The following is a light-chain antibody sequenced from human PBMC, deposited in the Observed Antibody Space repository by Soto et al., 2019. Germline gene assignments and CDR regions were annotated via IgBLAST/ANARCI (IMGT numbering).Light chain of an antibody. CDR2: AAS. CDR1: QSISSY. V-gene: IGKV1-39*01. J-gene: IGKJ1*01. Sequence: DIQMTQAPCSLSASVGDRVTITCRASQSISSYLNWYQQKPGKAPKLLIYAASSLQSGVPSRFSGSGSGTDFTLTISSLQPEDFATYYCQQSYSTPRTFGQGTKVDIK. CDR3: QQSYSTPRT.